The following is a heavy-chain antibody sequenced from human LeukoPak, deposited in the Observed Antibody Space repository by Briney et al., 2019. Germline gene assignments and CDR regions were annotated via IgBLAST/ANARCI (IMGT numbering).Heavy chain of an antibody. J-gene: IGHJ3*02. CDR1: GFTFSSNW. CDR2: INGDGSNT. D-gene: IGHD2-8*01. CDR3: ARSKSLYSTDAFDM. V-gene: IGHV3-74*03. Sequence: GVLRLSCAASGFTFSSNWMHWVRQAPGKGLVWVSRINGDGSNTTYADSVKGRFTISRDNAQNTLYLQMNSLRAEDTAVYHCARSKSLYSTDAFDMWGQGTMVTVSS.